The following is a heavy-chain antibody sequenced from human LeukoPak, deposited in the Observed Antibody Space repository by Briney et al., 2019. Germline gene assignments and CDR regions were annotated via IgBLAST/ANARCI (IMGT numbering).Heavy chain of an antibody. CDR1: GYTFTRYY. J-gene: IGHJ3*01. V-gene: IGHV1-2*02. D-gene: IGHD3-10*01. CDR3: TKNQYSGTIITPLDPFDV. CDR2: IDPNTGGT. Sequence: ASVKVSCKASGYTFTRYYIHWLRQAPGQGIERMGWIDPNTGGTNFAQKFQGRITMTRDTSINTVYMELNRLRSDDTAVYYCTKNQYSGTIITPLDPFDVWGQGTMVTVSS.